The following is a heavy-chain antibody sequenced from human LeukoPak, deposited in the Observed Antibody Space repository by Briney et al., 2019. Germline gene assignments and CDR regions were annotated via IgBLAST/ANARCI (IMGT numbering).Heavy chain of an antibody. CDR2: INHSGST. D-gene: IGHD2-2*01. CDR3: ASGCSSTSCYYGY. CDR1: GGSFSGYY. V-gene: IGHV4-34*01. J-gene: IGHJ4*02. Sequence: SETLSLTCAVYGGSFSGYYWSWIRQPPGKGLEWIGEINHSGSTNYNPSLKSRVTISVDTSKNQFSLKLSSVTAADTAVYYCASGCSSTSCYYGYWGQGTLVTVSS.